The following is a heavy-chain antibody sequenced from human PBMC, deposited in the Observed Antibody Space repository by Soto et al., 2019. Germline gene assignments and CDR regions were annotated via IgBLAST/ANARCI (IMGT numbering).Heavy chain of an antibody. Sequence: EVQLVESGGGLVQPGRSLRLSCAASGFTFDDYAMHWVRQAPGKGLEWVSGISWNSGSIGYADSVKGRFTIYRDNAKNSLYLQMTSLSSEDTALYYCAKDMGNDLSQLGYFDYGGHGTLGTVSS. J-gene: IGHJ4*01. CDR2: ISWNSGSI. CDR1: GFTFDDYA. D-gene: IGHD5-12*01. CDR3: AKDMGNDLSQLGYFDY. V-gene: IGHV3-9*01.